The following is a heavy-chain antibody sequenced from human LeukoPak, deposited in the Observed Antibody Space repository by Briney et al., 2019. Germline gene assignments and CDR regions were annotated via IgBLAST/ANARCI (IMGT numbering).Heavy chain of an antibody. CDR3: ATGSRLFDY. Sequence: SGTLSLTCAVYGGSFSGYYWSWIRQPPGKGLEWIGEINHSGSTNYNPSLKSRVTISVDTSKNQFSLKLSSVTAADTAVYYCATGSRLFDYWGQGTLVTVSS. V-gene: IGHV4-34*01. CDR2: INHSGST. CDR1: GGSFSGYY. J-gene: IGHJ4*02. D-gene: IGHD3-10*01.